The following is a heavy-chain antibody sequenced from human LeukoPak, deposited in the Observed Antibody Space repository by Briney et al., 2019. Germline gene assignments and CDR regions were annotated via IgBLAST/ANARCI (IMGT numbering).Heavy chain of an antibody. Sequence: SETLSLTCTVSGYSISSGYYWGWIRQPPGKGLEWIGSIYHSGSTYYNPSLKSRVTISVDTSKNQFSLKLSSVTAADTAVYYCARDRTTVTTVGVWGGSDYWGQGTLVTVSS. CDR2: IYHSGST. CDR1: GYSISSGYY. J-gene: IGHJ4*02. D-gene: IGHD4-17*01. V-gene: IGHV4-38-2*02. CDR3: ARDRTTVTTVGVWGGSDY.